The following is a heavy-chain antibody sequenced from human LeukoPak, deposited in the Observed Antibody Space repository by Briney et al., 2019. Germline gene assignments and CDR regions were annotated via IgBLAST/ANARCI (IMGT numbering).Heavy chain of an antibody. Sequence: GGSLRLSCAASGFTFSSYGMHWVRQAPGKGLEWVAVIWYDGSNKYYADSVKGRFTISRDNSKNTLYLQMNSLRAEDTAVYYCARDIIQYGMDVWGQGTTVTVSS. V-gene: IGHV3-33*01. CDR1: GFTFSSYG. CDR2: IWYDGSNK. CDR3: ARDIIQYGMDV. D-gene: IGHD3-10*01. J-gene: IGHJ6*02.